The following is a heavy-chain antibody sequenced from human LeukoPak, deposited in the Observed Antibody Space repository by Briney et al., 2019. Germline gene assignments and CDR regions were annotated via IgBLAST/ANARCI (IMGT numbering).Heavy chain of an antibody. CDR1: GGSFSGYY. D-gene: IGHD1-26*01. CDR3: ARDSVYSGSSLDY. J-gene: IGHJ4*02. V-gene: IGHV4-34*01. CDR2: INHSGST. Sequence: SETLSLTCAVYGGSFSGYYWSWIRQPPGKGLEWIGEINHSGSTNYNPSLKSRVTMSVDTSKNQFSLKLSSVTAADTAVYYCARDSVYSGSSLDYWGQGTLVTVSS.